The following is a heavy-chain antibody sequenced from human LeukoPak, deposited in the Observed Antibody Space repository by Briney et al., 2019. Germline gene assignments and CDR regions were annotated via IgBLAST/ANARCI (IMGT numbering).Heavy chain of an antibody. CDR2: IYHSGST. V-gene: IGHV4-30-2*01. Sequence: PSETLSLTCAVSGGSISSGGYSWSWIRQPPGKGLEWIGYIYHSGSTYYNPSLKSRVTISVDRSKNQFSLKLSSVTAADTAVYYCARGGYYYGSGSYYPFDYWGQGTLVTVSP. D-gene: IGHD3-10*01. CDR3: ARGGYYYGSGSYYPFDY. CDR1: GGSISSGGYS. J-gene: IGHJ4*02.